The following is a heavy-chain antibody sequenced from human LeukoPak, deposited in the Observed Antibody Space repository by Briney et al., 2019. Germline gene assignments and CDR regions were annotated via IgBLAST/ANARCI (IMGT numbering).Heavy chain of an antibody. J-gene: IGHJ2*01. Sequence: SETLSPTCTVFGGSISNSNYYWGWIRQPPGKGLEWVGSIYHSGATYYNPSLKSRVTISIDTSKNQFSLKMRSVTAADTTVYYCVRQGYGDPATDLWGRGTLVTVSS. D-gene: IGHD4-17*01. V-gene: IGHV4-39*01. CDR2: IYHSGAT. CDR1: GGSISNSNYY. CDR3: VRQGYGDPATDL.